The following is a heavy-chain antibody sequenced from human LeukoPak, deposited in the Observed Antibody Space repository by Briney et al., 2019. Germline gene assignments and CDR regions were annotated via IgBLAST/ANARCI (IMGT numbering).Heavy chain of an antibody. J-gene: IGHJ4*02. CDR1: GFPFSSYW. CDR3: AKEIRPNDY. CDR2: IKQDGSKK. V-gene: IGHV3-7*03. Sequence: GGSLRLSCVASGFPFSSYWMTWVRQAPGKGLEWVANIKQDGSKKSYVDSVKGRFTISRDNAKNSLYLQMNSLRVDDTAVYYCAKEIRPNDYWGQGTLVTVSS. D-gene: IGHD5-24*01.